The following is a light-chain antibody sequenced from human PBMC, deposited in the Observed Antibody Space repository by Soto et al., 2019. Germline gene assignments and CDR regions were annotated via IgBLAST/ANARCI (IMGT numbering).Light chain of an antibody. CDR3: AAWDDSLSGRNV. J-gene: IGLJ1*01. V-gene: IGLV1-47*01. CDR1: SSNIGSNY. CDR2: RNN. Sequence: QSVLTQPPSASGTPGQRVTISCSGSSSNIGSNYVYWYQQLPGTAPKLLIYRNNQRPSGVPDRFSGSKSGTSASLAISGLRSEDEADYYCAAWDDSLSGRNVLGTGTNVT.